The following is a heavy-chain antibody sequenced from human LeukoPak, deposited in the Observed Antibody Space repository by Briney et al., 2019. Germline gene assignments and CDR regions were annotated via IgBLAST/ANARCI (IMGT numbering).Heavy chain of an antibody. CDR3: AKERSFGTWLGDY. D-gene: IGHD2/OR15-2a*01. V-gene: IGHV3-23*01. Sequence: GGSLRLSCAVSGFTFSSFEMNWVRQAPGKGLEWVSAISGSDTGTYYADSVKGRFTISRDNSKNTLYLQMNSLRAEDTAIYYCAKERSFGTWLGDYWGQGTLVTVSS. J-gene: IGHJ4*02. CDR2: ISGSDTGT. CDR1: GFTFSSFE.